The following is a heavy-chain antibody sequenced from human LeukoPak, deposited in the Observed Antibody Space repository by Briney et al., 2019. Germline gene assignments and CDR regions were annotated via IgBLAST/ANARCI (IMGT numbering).Heavy chain of an antibody. CDR2: VKHDGDT. Sequence: SETLSLTCAVYGASFNTYYWTWIRQSPDKGLGWIGEVKHDGDTNVNPSLRSRVVMSVDASKNQFSLKMTSVTAADTAIYFCARGPVALPNDRLSLFFDFWGQGTLVTVSS. V-gene: IGHV4-34*01. CDR3: ARGPVALPNDRLSLFFDF. CDR1: GASFNTYY. D-gene: IGHD2-8*01. J-gene: IGHJ5*01.